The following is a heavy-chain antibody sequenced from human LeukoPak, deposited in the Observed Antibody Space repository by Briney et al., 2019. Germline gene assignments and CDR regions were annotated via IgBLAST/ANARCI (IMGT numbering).Heavy chain of an antibody. Sequence: SETLSLTCTVSGGSISSGGYYWSWIRQHPGKGLEWIGYIYYSGGTYYNPSLKSRVTISVDTSKNQFSLKLSSVTAADTAVYYCARDILGYFDYWGQGTLVTVSS. D-gene: IGHD1-26*01. V-gene: IGHV4-31*03. J-gene: IGHJ4*02. CDR2: IYYSGGT. CDR1: GGSISSGGYY. CDR3: ARDILGYFDY.